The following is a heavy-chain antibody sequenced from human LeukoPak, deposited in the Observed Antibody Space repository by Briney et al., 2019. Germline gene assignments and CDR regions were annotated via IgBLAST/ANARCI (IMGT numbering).Heavy chain of an antibody. CDR3: ARDSLVRGVINDY. CDR1: GFTFSSYE. CDR2: ISSSGSTI. Sequence: GGSLRLSCAASGFTFSSYEMNWVRQAPGKGLEGVSYISSSGSTIYYADSVKGRFTISRDNAKNSLYLQMNSLRAEDTAVYYCARDSLVRGVINDYWGQGTLVTASS. J-gene: IGHJ4*02. V-gene: IGHV3-48*03. D-gene: IGHD3-10*01.